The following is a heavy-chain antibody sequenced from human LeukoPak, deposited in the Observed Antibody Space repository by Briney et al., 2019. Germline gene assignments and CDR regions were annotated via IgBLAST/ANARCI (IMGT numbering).Heavy chain of an antibody. Sequence: GGSLRLSCAASGFTFSSYTMTWVRPAPGKGLHWVSAVSGSGTGTYYADSVKGRFTISRDNSKNTLWLQMNSLRAEDTAVYYCAKDQVASGSEALSYWAQGTLVTVSS. CDR1: GFTFSSYT. J-gene: IGHJ4*02. D-gene: IGHD1-26*01. V-gene: IGHV3-23*01. CDR2: VSGSGTGT. CDR3: AKDQVASGSEALSY.